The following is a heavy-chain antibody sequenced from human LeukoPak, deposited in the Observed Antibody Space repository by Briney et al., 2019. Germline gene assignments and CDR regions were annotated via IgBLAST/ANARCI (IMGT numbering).Heavy chain of an antibody. J-gene: IGHJ6*03. CDR3: ARGPRYGFSRYYYMDV. CDR1: GGSFSGYY. CDR2: INHSGST. Sequence: NPSETLSLTCAVYGGSFSGYYWSWIRQPPGKGLEGIGEINHSGSTNYNPSLKRRVTISVDTSKNQFSLKLSSVTAADTAVYYCARGPRYGFSRYYYMDVWXXGTTVTVSS. D-gene: IGHD5-18*01. V-gene: IGHV4-34*01.